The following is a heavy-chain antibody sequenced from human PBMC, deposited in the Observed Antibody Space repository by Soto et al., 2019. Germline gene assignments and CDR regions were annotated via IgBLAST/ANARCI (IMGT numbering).Heavy chain of an antibody. CDR2: IASSGST. CDR3: AREAPLDCSGGSCYVQGDNWFDP. D-gene: IGHD2-15*01. CDR1: GGSINTGGYF. Sequence: SETLSLTCTVSGGSINTGGYFWTWIRQHPGKGLEWIGYIASSGSTYYNPSLKGRLTIAADTSENQFSLKLSSVTAADTAVYYCAREAPLDCSGGSCYVQGDNWFDPWGQGTLVTVS. J-gene: IGHJ5*02. V-gene: IGHV4-31*03.